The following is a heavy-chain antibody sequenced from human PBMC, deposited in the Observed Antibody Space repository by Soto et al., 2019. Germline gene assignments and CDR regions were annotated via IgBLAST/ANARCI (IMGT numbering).Heavy chain of an antibody. J-gene: IGHJ4*02. V-gene: IGHV3-30-3*01. D-gene: IGHD2-21*02. CDR2: ISYDGSNK. Sequence: QSGGSLRLSCAASGFAFISYAMHLFGQSPGKGLEWVAVISYDGSNKYYADSVKGRFTISRDNSKNTLYLQMNSLRAEGTAVYYCARDWGHIVVVTALDYWGQGTLVTVSS. CDR1: GFAFISYA. CDR3: ARDWGHIVVVTALDY.